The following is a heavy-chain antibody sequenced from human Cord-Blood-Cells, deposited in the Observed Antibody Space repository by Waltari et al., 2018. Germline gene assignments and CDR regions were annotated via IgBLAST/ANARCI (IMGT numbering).Heavy chain of an antibody. Sequence: QLQLQESGPGLVKPSETLSLTCTVSGGSISSSSYYWGWIRQPPGKGLEWIGSIYYSGSTYYNPSLKSRVTISVDTSKNQFSLKLSSVTAADTAVYYCARQEDGSWSYAFDIWGQGTMVTDSS. CDR1: GGSISSSSYY. V-gene: IGHV4-39*01. D-gene: IGHD3-10*01. CDR2: IYYSGST. CDR3: ARQEDGSWSYAFDI. J-gene: IGHJ3*02.